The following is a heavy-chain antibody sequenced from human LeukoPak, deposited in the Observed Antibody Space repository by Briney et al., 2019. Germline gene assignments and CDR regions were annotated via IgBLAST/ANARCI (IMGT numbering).Heavy chain of an antibody. CDR2: IKQDGSEK. D-gene: IGHD2-21*02. V-gene: IGHV3-7*03. Sequence: GGSLRLSCVASDFTFSFYWMTWVRQAPGKGLEWVANIKQDGSEKYYVDSVKGRFTISRDNAKNSLYLQINSLRAEDTAVYYCARIRTAFDCWGQGTLVTVSS. CDR1: DFTFSFYW. CDR3: ARIRTAFDC. J-gene: IGHJ4*02.